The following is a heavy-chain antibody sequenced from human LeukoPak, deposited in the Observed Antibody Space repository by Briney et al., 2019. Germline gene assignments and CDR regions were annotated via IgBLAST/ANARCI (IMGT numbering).Heavy chain of an antibody. CDR3: ARESIDYGDYVGYLDL. Sequence: PSETLSLTCTVSGGSISSYYWSWIRQPPGKGLDWIGYIYYSGSTNYNPSLKSRVTISVDTSKNQLSLKLSSATAADTAVYYCARESIDYGDYVGYLDLWGRGTLVTVSS. V-gene: IGHV4-59*01. CDR2: IYYSGST. CDR1: GGSISSYY. J-gene: IGHJ2*01. D-gene: IGHD4-17*01.